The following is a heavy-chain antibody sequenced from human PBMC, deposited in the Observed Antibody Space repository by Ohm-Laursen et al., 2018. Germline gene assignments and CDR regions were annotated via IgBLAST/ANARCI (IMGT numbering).Heavy chain of an antibody. Sequence: SETLSLTCTVSGESISGYYWNWIRLPAGKGLEWIGRIYSSGNTIYNPSLKSRATMSVDTSKNQFSLKLNSVTAADTAVYYCARDGSGWYSHWGQETLVTVSS. CDR1: GESISGYY. D-gene: IGHD6-19*01. V-gene: IGHV4-4*07. CDR2: IYSSGNT. CDR3: ARDGSGWYSH. J-gene: IGHJ4*02.